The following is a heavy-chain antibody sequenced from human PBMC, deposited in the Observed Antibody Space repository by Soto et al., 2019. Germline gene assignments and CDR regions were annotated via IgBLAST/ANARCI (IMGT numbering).Heavy chain of an antibody. CDR2: INPNSGDT. V-gene: IGHV1-2*02. J-gene: IGHJ6*03. CDR3: ARGGPPRYYMDV. CDR1: GYTFTGYY. Sequence: ASVKVSCKASGYTFTGYYMHWVRQAPGQGLEWMGWINPNSGDTSYAQKFQGRVTMTRNTSISTAYMELSSLRSEDTAVYYCARGGPPRYYMDVWGKGTTVTVS.